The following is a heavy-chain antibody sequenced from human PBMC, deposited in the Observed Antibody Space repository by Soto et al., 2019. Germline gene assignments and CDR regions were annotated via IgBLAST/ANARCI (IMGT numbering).Heavy chain of an antibody. V-gene: IGHV3-23*01. CDR3: AKQAPSGSYYYCYYYMDV. CDR1: GFTFSSYA. D-gene: IGHD1-26*01. CDR2: ISGSGGST. J-gene: IGHJ6*03. Sequence: GGSLRLSCAASGFTFSSYAMSWVRQAPGKGLEWVSAISGSGGSTYYADSVKGRFTISRDNSKNTLYLQMNSLRAEDTAVYYCAKQAPSGSYYYCYYYMDVWGKGTTVTVSS.